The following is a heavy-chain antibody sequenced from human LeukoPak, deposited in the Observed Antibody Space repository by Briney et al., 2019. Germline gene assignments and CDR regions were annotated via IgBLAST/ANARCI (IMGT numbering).Heavy chain of an antibody. J-gene: IGHJ4*02. CDR3: AKGESKDYLNYFDYLNYFDH. Sequence: GGSLRLSCAASGFTFSNHAMTWVRQAPGKGLEWVSTINISGGSTFYADSVKGRFTISRDNSKNTLSLQMNSLRAEDTAIYYCAKGESKDYLNYFDYLNYFDHWGQGALVTASS. CDR2: INISGGST. CDR1: GFTFSNHA. D-gene: IGHD2/OR15-2a*01. V-gene: IGHV3-23*01.